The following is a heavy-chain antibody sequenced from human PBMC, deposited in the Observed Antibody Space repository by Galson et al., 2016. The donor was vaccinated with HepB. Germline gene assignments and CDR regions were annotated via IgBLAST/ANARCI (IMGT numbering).Heavy chain of an antibody. CDR1: GFRFTDSW. Sequence: SLRLSCAASGFRFTDSWMHWVRQAPGKGLEWVGRIKSNSDGGTTDYAAPVRGRFSISGDDSENKVYLHMDSLKTEDSAVYHCVADFFAWPTSLPPHFDHWGLGTLVTVSS. V-gene: IGHV3-15*07. D-gene: IGHD3-3*01. J-gene: IGHJ4*02. CDR2: IKSNSDGGTT. CDR3: VADFFAWPTSLPPHFDH.